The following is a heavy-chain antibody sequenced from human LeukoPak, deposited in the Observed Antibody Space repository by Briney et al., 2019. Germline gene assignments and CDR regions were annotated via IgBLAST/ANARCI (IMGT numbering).Heavy chain of an antibody. J-gene: IGHJ4*02. D-gene: IGHD3-22*01. CDR1: GFTFSSYG. Sequence: GGSLRLSCAASGFTFSSYGMHWVRQAPGKGLEWVVVIWYDGSNKYYADSVKGRFTISRDNSKNTLYLQMNSLRAEDTAVYYCAKDRSITMINLLDYWGQGTLVTVSS. CDR3: AKDRSITMINLLDY. V-gene: IGHV3-33*06. CDR2: IWYDGSNK.